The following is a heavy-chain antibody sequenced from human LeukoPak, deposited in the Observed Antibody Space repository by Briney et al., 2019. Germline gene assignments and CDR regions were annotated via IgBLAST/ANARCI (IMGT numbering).Heavy chain of an antibody. CDR1: GYTFTGHY. CDR3: AREARDGYNYYFDY. Sequence: ASVKVSCKASGYTFTGHYMHWVRQAPGQGLEWMGWINPDSGGTNYAQKFQGRVTTTRDTSISTAYMELSRLRSDDTAVYYCAREARDGYNYYFDYWGQGTLVTVSS. V-gene: IGHV1-2*02. CDR2: INPDSGGT. J-gene: IGHJ4*02. D-gene: IGHD5-24*01.